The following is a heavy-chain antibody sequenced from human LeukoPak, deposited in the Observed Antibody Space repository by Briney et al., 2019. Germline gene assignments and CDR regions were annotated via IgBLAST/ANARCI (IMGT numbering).Heavy chain of an antibody. D-gene: IGHD3-10*01. CDR3: ARHVDGGSGSYAGWFDP. Sequence: GESLKISCKGSGYSFTNYWIAWVRQMPGKGLEWMGIIFPGDSDTRYSPSFQGQVTISADKSISTAYLQWSSLKASDTAMYYCARHVDGGSGSYAGWFDPWGQGTLVTVSS. CDR1: GYSFTNYW. V-gene: IGHV5-51*01. CDR2: IFPGDSDT. J-gene: IGHJ5*02.